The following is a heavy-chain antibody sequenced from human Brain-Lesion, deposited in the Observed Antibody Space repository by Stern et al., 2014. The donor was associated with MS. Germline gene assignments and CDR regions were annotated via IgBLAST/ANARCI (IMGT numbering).Heavy chain of an antibody. Sequence: EVQLLQSGAEVKKPGESLKISCEASGYLFDDYWIGWVRQMSGRGLELVAIIFPRDSNTRYSPSVQGQVTISADKSISTAYLQWSSLKAPAPAIYYCGSSPATPSGYDRFDYWGQGALVTVSS. V-gene: IGHV5-51*03. J-gene: IGHJ4*02. CDR1: GYLFDDYW. D-gene: IGHD5-12*01. CDR3: GSSPATPSGYDRFDY. CDR2: IFPRDSNT.